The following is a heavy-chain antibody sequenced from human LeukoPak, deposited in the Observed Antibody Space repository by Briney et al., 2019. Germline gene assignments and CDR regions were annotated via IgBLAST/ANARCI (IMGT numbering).Heavy chain of an antibody. CDR2: INHSGST. V-gene: IGHV4-34*01. J-gene: IGHJ4*02. CDR1: GGSFSGYY. CDR3: AGRYTSGWFFDY. D-gene: IGHD6-19*01. Sequence: PSETLSLTCAVYGGSFSGYYWSWIRQPPGKGLEWIGEINHSGSTNYNPSLKSRVTISVDTSKNQFSLKLSSVTAADTAVYFCAGRYTSGWFFDYWGQGTLVTVSS.